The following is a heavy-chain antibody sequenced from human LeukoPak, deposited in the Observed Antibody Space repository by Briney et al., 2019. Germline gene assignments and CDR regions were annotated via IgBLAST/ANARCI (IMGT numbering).Heavy chain of an antibody. D-gene: IGHD3-3*01. Sequence: GGSLRLSCAASGFTFSSYEMNWVRQAPGKGLEWVSFISSDGSTIYSADSVKGRFTISRDNAKRSLYLQMDSLRAEDTAVYYCARDASAYYWGQGTLVTVSS. J-gene: IGHJ4*02. CDR2: ISSDGSTI. V-gene: IGHV3-48*03. CDR1: GFTFSSYE. CDR3: ARDASAYY.